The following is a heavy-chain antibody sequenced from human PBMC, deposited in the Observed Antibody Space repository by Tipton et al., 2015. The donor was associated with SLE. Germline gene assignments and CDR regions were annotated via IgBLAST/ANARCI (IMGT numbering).Heavy chain of an antibody. CDR2: IDQGEST. CDR3: ARAGYSGSYYGYYYYGMDV. D-gene: IGHD1-26*01. Sequence: AGLVKPSETLSLTCVVYGGPFSGYYWSWIRQPPGKGLEWIGEIDQGESTNENPSLTSRVTISVDTSKNQFSLKLSPVTAADTAVYYCARAGYSGSYYGYYYYGMDVWGQGTTVTVSS. CDR1: GGPFSGYY. V-gene: IGHV4-34*01. J-gene: IGHJ6*02.